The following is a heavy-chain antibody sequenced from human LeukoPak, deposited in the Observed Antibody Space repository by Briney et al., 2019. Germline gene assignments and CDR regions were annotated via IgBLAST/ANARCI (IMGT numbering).Heavy chain of an antibody. CDR1: GGSISSYY. J-gene: IGHJ4*02. Sequence: SETLSLTRPVSGGSISSYYWSWIRQPPGKGLEWIGDLHYSGSTNYNPSLKSRVTISVDTSKNQFSLKLSSVTAADTAVYYCARYYYGSGSYSSPHQPFDYWGQGTLVTVSS. V-gene: IGHV4-59*01. CDR2: LHYSGST. D-gene: IGHD3-10*01. CDR3: ARYYYGSGSYSSPHQPFDY.